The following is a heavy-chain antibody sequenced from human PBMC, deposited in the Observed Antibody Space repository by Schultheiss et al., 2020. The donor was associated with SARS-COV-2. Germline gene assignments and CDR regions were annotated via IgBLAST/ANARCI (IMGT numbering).Heavy chain of an antibody. CDR2: INHSGST. D-gene: IGHD3-22*01. Sequence: SETLSLTCTVSGGSIYNYYWSWIRQPPGRGLEWIGEINHSGSTNYNPSLKTRVTISVDKSKNQFSLKLSSVTAADTAVYYCARVNYYDSSDAFDIWGQGTMVTVSS. V-gene: IGHV4-34*01. CDR1: GGSIYNYY. CDR3: ARVNYYDSSDAFDI. J-gene: IGHJ3*02.